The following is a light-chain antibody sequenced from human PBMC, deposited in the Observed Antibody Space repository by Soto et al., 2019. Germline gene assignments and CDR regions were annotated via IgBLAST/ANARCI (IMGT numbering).Light chain of an antibody. V-gene: IGKV1-39*01. CDR3: QQSYSTPYT. CDR2: AAS. Sequence: DIQMTQSPSSLSASVGDRVTITCRASQSISFYLNWYQQKPGKAPKLLIYAASSLQSGVPSRFSGSGSGTDFTLTISSLQPEEFATYYCQQSYSTPYTFGQGTKLEIK. J-gene: IGKJ2*01. CDR1: QSISFY.